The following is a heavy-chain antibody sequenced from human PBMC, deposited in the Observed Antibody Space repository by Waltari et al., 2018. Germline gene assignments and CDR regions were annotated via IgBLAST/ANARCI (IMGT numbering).Heavy chain of an antibody. CDR3: ARERPGGVYVY. CDR1: GYTFTGDY. CDR2: INHNGGGT. J-gene: IGHJ4*02. Sequence: QVQLVQSGAEVKKPGASGKVSCKASGYTFTGDYLHGGRQAPGQGLEWMGWINHNGGGTNSAHKFQGRVTMARDTSISTAYMELSRLRSDDTAVYYCARERPGGVYVYWGQGTLVTVSS. D-gene: IGHD3-16*01. V-gene: IGHV1-2*07.